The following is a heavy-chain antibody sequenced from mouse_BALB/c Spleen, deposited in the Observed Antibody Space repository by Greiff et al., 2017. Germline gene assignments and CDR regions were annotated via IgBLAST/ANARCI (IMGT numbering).Heavy chain of an antibody. CDR1: GYTFTSYW. CDR3: ARLNDDY. V-gene: IGHV1S81*02. Sequence: HVQLQQPGAELVKPGASVKLSCKASGYTFTSYWMHWVKQRPGQGLEWIGEINPSNGRTNYNEKFKSKATLTVDKSSSTAYMQLSSLTSEDSAVYYCARLNDDYWGQGTTLTVSS. J-gene: IGHJ2*01. CDR2: INPSNGRT.